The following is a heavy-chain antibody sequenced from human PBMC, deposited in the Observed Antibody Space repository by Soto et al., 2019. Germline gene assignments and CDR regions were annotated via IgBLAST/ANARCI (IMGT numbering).Heavy chain of an antibody. CDR1: GDSLISNSHY. CDR2: VSSSGTT. J-gene: IGHJ4*02. Sequence: PSETLSLTCDVSGDSLISNSHYWAWIRQPPGRGLEWIGSVSSSGTTFYNPSLKTRLTMSVDTSKNDFSLTLRSVTAADTAVYFSATQFFRRPFGRVIVTAFDSWGQGSLVTVSS. CDR3: ATQFFRRPFGRVIVTAFDS. V-gene: IGHV4-39*02. D-gene: IGHD3-16*02.